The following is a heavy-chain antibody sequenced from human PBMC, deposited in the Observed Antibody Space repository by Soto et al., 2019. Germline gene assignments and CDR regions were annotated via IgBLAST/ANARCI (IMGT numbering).Heavy chain of an antibody. V-gene: IGHV4-59*01. J-gene: IGHJ6*03. CDR1: GGSISSYY. Sequence: SETLSLTCTVSGGSISSYYWSWIRQPPGKGLEWIGYIYYSGSANYNPSLKSRVTISVDTSKNQFSLKPSSVTAADTAVYYCARAIVATITSPYYHYYMDVWGKGTTVTVSS. CDR3: ARAIVATITSPYYHYYMDV. CDR2: IYYSGSA. D-gene: IGHD5-12*01.